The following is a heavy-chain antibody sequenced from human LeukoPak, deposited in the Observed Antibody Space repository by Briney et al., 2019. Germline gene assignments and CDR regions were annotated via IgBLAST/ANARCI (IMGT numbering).Heavy chain of an antibody. D-gene: IGHD3-22*01. CDR3: ARDQDSSGYLEN. Sequence: AGGSLRLSCAASGFTFSSYAMHWVRQAPGKGLEWVAVISYDGSNKYYADSVKGRFTISRDNSKNTLYLQMNSLRAEDTAVYYCARDQDSSGYLENWGQGTLVTVSS. CDR1: GFTFSSYA. CDR2: ISYDGSNK. J-gene: IGHJ4*02. V-gene: IGHV3-30-3*01.